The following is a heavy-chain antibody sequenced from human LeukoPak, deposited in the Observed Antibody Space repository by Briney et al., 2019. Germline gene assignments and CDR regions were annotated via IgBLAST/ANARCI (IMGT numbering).Heavy chain of an antibody. CDR2: INTNTGNP. Sequence: ASVKVSCKASGYTFTSYAMNWVRQAPGQGLEWMGWINTNTGNPTYAQGFTGRFVFSLDTSVSTAYLEISGLKAEDTAVYYCARDPSDYGDYHRFDPWGQGTLVTVSS. CDR1: GYTFTSYA. V-gene: IGHV7-4-1*02. D-gene: IGHD4-17*01. J-gene: IGHJ5*02. CDR3: ARDPSDYGDYHRFDP.